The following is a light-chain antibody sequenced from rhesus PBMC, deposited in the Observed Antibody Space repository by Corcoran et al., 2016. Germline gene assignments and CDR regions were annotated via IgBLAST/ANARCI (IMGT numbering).Light chain of an antibody. Sequence: DIQMTQSPSSLSASVGDRVTITCRASENVNNYLHWYQQKPGKAPKLLIKKASTLQSGVPSRFSGSGSGTDFTLTISSLQPEDFATYYCQHSYGTPLTFGGGTKVELK. CDR3: QHSYGTPLT. V-gene: IGKV1-74*01. CDR2: KAS. CDR1: ENVNNY. J-gene: IGKJ4*01.